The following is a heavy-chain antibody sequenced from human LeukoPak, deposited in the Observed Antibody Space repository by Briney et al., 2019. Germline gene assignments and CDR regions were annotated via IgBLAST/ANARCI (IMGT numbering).Heavy chain of an antibody. D-gene: IGHD3-9*01. CDR1: GGSISSYY. CDR2: IYYSGST. Sequence: KTSETLSLTCTVSGGSISSYYWSWIRQPAGKGLEWIGYIYYSGSTNYNPSLKSRVTISVDTSKNQFSLKLSSVTAADTAVYYCLFYDILTGYYSWGQGTLVTVSS. J-gene: IGHJ5*02. CDR3: LFYDILTGYYS. V-gene: IGHV4-59*12.